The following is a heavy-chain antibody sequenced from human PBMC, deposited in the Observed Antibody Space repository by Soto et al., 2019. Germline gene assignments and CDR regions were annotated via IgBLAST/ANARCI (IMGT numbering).Heavy chain of an antibody. J-gene: IGHJ4*02. V-gene: IGHV3-21*01. D-gene: IGHD3-22*01. CDR2: ISSSSSYI. CDR1: SFTFSSYS. CDR3: ARVNRHYYDSSGYQYYFDY. Sequence: LRLSCAASSFTFSSYSMNWVRQAPGKGLEWVSSISSSSSYIYYADSVKGRFTISRDNAKNSLYLQMNSLRAEDTAVYYCARVNRHYYDSSGYQYYFDYWGQGTLVTVSS.